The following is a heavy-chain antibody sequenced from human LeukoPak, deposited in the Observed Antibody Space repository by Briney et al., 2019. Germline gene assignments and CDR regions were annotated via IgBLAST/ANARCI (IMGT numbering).Heavy chain of an antibody. J-gene: IGHJ4*02. Sequence: SPSETLSLTCAVYGGSFSGYYWSWIRQPPGKGLEWIGEINHSGSTNYNPSLKSRVTISVDTSKNQFSLKLSSVTAADTAVYYCARGLSVPARITMVRGVIGYFDYWGQGTLVTVSS. CDR3: ARGLSVPARITMVRGVIGYFDY. V-gene: IGHV4-34*01. CDR2: INHSGST. CDR1: GGSFSGYY. D-gene: IGHD3-10*01.